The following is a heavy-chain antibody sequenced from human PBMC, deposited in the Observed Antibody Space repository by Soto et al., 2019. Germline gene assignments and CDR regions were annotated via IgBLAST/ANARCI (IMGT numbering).Heavy chain of an antibody. D-gene: IGHD2-15*01. CDR3: ARGEGHGKYNNDRDV. Sequence: GSVKVSCKASGYRLTSHHLHWVRQAPGHGLEWMGLINPSGGYTNYAQKFQGRVTMTRDTSTSTVYMEVTSLRSGDTAVYYCARGEGHGKYNNDRDVRG. V-gene: IGHV1-46*01. CDR1: GYRLTSHH. J-gene: IGHJ6*02. CDR2: INPSGGYT.